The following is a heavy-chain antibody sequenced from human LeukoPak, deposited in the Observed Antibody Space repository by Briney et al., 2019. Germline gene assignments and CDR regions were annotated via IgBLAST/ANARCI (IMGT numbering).Heavy chain of an antibody. D-gene: IGHD2-15*01. J-gene: IGHJ6*03. CDR3: AKGALARWYYYMDV. CDR1: GFTFSSYA. Sequence: GGSLRLSCAASGFTFSSYAMSWVRQAPGKGLEWVSAISGSGGSTYYADSVKGRLTISRGNSKNTLYLQMNSLRAEDTAVYYCAKGALARWYYYMDVWGKGTTVTVSS. V-gene: IGHV3-23*01. CDR2: ISGSGGST.